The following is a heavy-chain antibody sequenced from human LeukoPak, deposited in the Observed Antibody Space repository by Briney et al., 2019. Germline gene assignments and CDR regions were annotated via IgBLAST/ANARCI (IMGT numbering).Heavy chain of an antibody. D-gene: IGHD5-18*01. CDR2: MNPNSGNT. CDR1: GYTFTSYD. CDR3: ARGSDNSYGRGFDY. Sequence: GASVKVSCKASGYTFTSYDINWVRQATGQGLEWMGWMNPNSGNTGYAQKFQGRVTMTRNTSISTAYMELSSLRSEDTAVYYCARGSDNSYGRGFDYWGQGTLVTVSS. J-gene: IGHJ4*02. V-gene: IGHV1-8*01.